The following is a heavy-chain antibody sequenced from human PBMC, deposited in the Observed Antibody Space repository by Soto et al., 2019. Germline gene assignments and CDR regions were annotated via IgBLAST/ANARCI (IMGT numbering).Heavy chain of an antibody. D-gene: IGHD5-12*01. V-gene: IGHV3-74*03. J-gene: IGHJ1*01. CDR2: ISTDGSKT. CDR1: GFTLSSYW. Sequence: EVQLVESGGGLVQPGGSLRLSCVASGFTLSSYWMYWVRQVPGKGLLWVSRISTDGSKTEYADSVKGRFTISRDNAKRAMYLQMDSLRVEDMGVYYCARGPGHGGSYFEHWGQGTLVTVSS. CDR3: ARGPGHGGSYFEH.